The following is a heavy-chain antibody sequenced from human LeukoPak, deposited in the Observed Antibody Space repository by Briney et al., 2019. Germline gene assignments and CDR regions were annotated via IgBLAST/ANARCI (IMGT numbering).Heavy chain of an antibody. CDR2: IRYDGSNK. CDR3: AKTQYSSSWVIEY. V-gene: IGHV3-30*02. CDR1: GFTFSSYG. J-gene: IGHJ4*02. Sequence: GGSLRLSCAASGFTFSSYGMHWVRQAPGKGLEWVAFIRYDGSNKYYADSVKGRFTISRDNSKNTLYLQMNSLRAEDTAVYYCAKTQYSSSWVIEYWGQGTLVTVSS. D-gene: IGHD6-13*01.